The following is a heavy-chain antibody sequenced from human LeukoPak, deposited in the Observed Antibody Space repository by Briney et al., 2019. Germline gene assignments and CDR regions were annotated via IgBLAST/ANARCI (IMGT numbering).Heavy chain of an antibody. V-gene: IGHV3-30*18. Sequence: PGRSLRLSCAASGFTFSTYGMHWVRQAPGKGLEWVAVISYDGGHQHYADSVKGRFTISRDNSKNTLYLQMNSLRAEDTAGYYCAKGGYYDYVWGSRNSYFDYWGQGTLVTVSS. D-gene: IGHD3-16*01. CDR2: ISYDGGHQ. J-gene: IGHJ4*02. CDR1: GFTFSTYG. CDR3: AKGGYYDYVWGSRNSYFDY.